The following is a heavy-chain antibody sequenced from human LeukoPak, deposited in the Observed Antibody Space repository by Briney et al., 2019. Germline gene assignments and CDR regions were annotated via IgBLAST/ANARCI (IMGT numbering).Heavy chain of an antibody. CDR3: ARDSSSSLLGY. CDR2: ISSSGSTI. J-gene: IGHJ4*02. CDR1: GFTFSSYE. D-gene: IGHD6-6*01. V-gene: IGHV3-48*03. Sequence: GGSLRLSCAASGFTFSSYEMNWVRQAPGKGLEWVSYISSSGSTIYYADSVKARFTISRDNAKNSLSLQMNSLRAEDTAVYSCARDSSSSLLGYWGQGTLVTVSS.